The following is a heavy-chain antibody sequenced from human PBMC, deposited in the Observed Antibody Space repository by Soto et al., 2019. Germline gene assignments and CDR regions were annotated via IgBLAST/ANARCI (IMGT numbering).Heavy chain of an antibody. J-gene: IGHJ6*02. Sequence: EVQLVESGGGLVKPGGSLRLSCAASGFTFSTYSMNWVRQAPGKGLEWVSSISSSSSYKYYADSVKGRFTISRDNAKNSLYLQLHSLSAEDTAVYYCARVVDYYDPYYYYGMDVWGQGTTVTVSS. V-gene: IGHV3-21*01. D-gene: IGHD3-22*01. CDR2: ISSSSSYK. CDR3: ARVVDYYDPYYYYGMDV. CDR1: GFTFSTYS.